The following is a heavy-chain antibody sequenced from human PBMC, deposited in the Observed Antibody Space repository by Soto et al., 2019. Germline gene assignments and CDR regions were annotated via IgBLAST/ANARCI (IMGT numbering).Heavy chain of an antibody. D-gene: IGHD5-12*01. CDR2: IYYSGST. V-gene: IGHV4-31*03. CDR1: GISISSAGYY. Sequence: SETLSLTCSVSGISISSAGYYWGWIRQHPGKGLEWIGYIYYSGSTYYNPSLKSRVTISVDTSKNQFSLKLSSVTAADTAVYYCARESPTSGYSGYIMAYYFDYWGQGTLVTVSS. J-gene: IGHJ4*02. CDR3: ARESPTSGYSGYIMAYYFDY.